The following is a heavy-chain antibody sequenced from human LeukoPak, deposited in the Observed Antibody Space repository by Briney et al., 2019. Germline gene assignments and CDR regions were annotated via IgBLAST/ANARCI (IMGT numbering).Heavy chain of an antibody. D-gene: IGHD5-24*01. Sequence: SETLSLTCTVFGGSISSYYWSWIRQPPGRGLEWIGYITYSGSTYYNSSLKSRVTIAIDASKNQFSLNVNSVTAADTAVYYCARSGPRRAGCNLDYWGQGTLVTVSS. CDR2: ITYSGST. V-gene: IGHV4-59*01. J-gene: IGHJ4*02. CDR3: ARSGPRRAGCNLDY. CDR1: GGSISSYY.